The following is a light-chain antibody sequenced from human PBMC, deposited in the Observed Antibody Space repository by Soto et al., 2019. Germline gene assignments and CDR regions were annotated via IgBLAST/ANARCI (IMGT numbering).Light chain of an antibody. J-gene: IGKJ4*01. Sequence: DIQMTQSPSSLSASVGDRVTITCRASQSIDSHLNWYQQKPGKPPKLLIHTTSSLQSGVPSRFSGSGTGTDFTLTISSLQPEEFATYYCQQCDSTPQTFGGGTKVEI. CDR1: QSIDSH. CDR3: QQCDSTPQT. CDR2: TTS. V-gene: IGKV1-39*01.